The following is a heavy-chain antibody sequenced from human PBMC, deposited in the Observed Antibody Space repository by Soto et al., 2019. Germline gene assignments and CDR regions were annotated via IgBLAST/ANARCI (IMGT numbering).Heavy chain of an antibody. V-gene: IGHV4-34*01. CDR3: AGAPYYDFWSGSQPYYYYCMDV. Sequence: SETLSLTCAVYGGSFSGYYWSWIRQPPGKGLEWIGEINHSGSTNYNPSLKSRVTISVDTSKNQFSLKLSSVTAADTAVYYCAGAPYYDFWSGSQPYYYYCMDVWGQGTTVT. CDR2: INHSGST. J-gene: IGHJ6*02. D-gene: IGHD3-3*01. CDR1: GGSFSGYY.